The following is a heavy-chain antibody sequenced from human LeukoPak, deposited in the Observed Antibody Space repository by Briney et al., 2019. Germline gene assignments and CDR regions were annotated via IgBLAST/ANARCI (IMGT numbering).Heavy chain of an antibody. Sequence: GGSLRLSCTASGFSFSSYWMHWVRQVPGKGLEWVSCLNSDGTRISYADSVKGRFTISRDNANNTLYLQMASLRVEDTAVYYCVRDGLLWYGGATWGQGTMVTVSS. CDR3: VRDGLLWYGGAT. D-gene: IGHD2-21*01. J-gene: IGHJ3*01. CDR2: LNSDGTRI. CDR1: GFSFSSYW. V-gene: IGHV3-74*01.